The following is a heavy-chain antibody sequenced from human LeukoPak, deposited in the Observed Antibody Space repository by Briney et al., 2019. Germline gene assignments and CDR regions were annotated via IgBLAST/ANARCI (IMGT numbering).Heavy chain of an antibody. CDR2: ISGSGGST. CDR3: AKYCGGDCFRNFDY. J-gene: IGHJ4*02. V-gene: IGHV3-23*01. Sequence: GGSLRLSCAASGFTFSSYAMSWVRQAPGKGLEWVSAISGSGGSTYYADSVKGRFTISRDNSENTLYLQMHSLRAEDTAVYYCAKYCGGDCFRNFDYWGQGTLVTVSS. D-gene: IGHD2-21*02. CDR1: GFTFSSYA.